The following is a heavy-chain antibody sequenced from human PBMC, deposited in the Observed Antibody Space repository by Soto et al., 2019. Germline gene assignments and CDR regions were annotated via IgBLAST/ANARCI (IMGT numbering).Heavy chain of an antibody. V-gene: IGHV3-23*01. CDR2: ISGSGGST. CDR3: AKRFWSAYLVWYYFDY. CDR1: GFTFSSYA. J-gene: IGHJ4*02. D-gene: IGHD3-3*01. Sequence: EVQLLESGGGLVQPGGSLRLSCAASGFTFSSYAMNWVRQAPGKGLEWVSAISGSGGSTYYADSVKGRFTISRDNSKNTLYLQMDSLGAEDTAVYYCAKRFWSAYLVWYYFDYWGQGTLVTVSS.